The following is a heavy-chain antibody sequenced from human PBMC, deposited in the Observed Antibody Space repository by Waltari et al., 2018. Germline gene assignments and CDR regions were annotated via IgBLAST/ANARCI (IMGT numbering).Heavy chain of an antibody. CDR3: ARAVIRGAPAGTAV. Sequence: QVQLVQSGIEVKKPGASMKVSCKASGSTFTSYYLHWVRQAPGQGLEWMGIINPSGGSTSYAQKFQGRVTMTSDTSTSTVYMELSSLTSEDTAMYYCARAVIRGAPAGTAVWGQGTLVTVSS. CDR2: INPSGGST. CDR1: GSTFTSYY. V-gene: IGHV1-46*01. J-gene: IGHJ4*02. D-gene: IGHD6-13*01.